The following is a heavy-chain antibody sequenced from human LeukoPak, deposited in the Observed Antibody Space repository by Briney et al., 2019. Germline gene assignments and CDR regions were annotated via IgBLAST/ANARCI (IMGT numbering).Heavy chain of an antibody. CDR2: ISNDGSNK. V-gene: IGHV3-30*04. Sequence: GGSLRLSCAASGFTFSSHAMHWVRQVPGKGLDWVALISNDGSNKYYADSVKGRFTISRDNSKSTVYLQMNSLRADDTAAYYCARDHYDSSGYLFDYWGQGTLVSVSS. J-gene: IGHJ4*02. D-gene: IGHD3-22*01. CDR3: ARDHYDSSGYLFDY. CDR1: GFTFSSHA.